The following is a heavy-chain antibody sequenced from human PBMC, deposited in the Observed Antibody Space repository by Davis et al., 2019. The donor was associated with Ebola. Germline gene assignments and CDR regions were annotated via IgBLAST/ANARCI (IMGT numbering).Heavy chain of an antibody. CDR3: ARGKKVARMGSWFDS. D-gene: IGHD5-12*01. Sequence: AASVKVSCKASGYTFTTYYMHWVRQAPGQGLEWMGIINPSGGSTSYAQKFQGRVTMTRDTSTSTAYMELSSLTSEDTAVYYCARGKKVARMGSWFDSWGQGTLVTVSS. CDR1: GYTFTTYY. J-gene: IGHJ5*01. CDR2: INPSGGST. V-gene: IGHV1-46*01.